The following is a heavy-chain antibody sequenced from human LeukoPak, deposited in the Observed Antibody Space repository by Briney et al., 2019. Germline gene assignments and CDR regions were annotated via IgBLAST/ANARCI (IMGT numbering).Heavy chain of an antibody. CDR3: ARDIVVVVAAHFDY. J-gene: IGHJ4*02. D-gene: IGHD2-15*01. CDR2: ISGNGGST. CDR1: GFTFGSCA. Sequence: GGSLRLSCAASGFTFGSCAMSWVRQVPGKGLEWVSGISGNGGSTYYADSVKGRGTISRDNSKNTLYLQMNSLRAEDTAVYYCARDIVVVVAAHFDYWGQGTLVTVSS. V-gene: IGHV3-23*01.